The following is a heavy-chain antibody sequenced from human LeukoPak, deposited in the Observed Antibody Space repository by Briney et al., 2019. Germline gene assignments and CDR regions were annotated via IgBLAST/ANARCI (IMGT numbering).Heavy chain of an antibody. CDR3: ARAHGVYSSSLGFDY. J-gene: IGHJ4*02. CDR1: GGSISSYY. V-gene: IGHV4-59*01. D-gene: IGHD6-6*01. CDR2: IYYSGST. Sequence: SETLSLTCTVSGGSISSYYRSWIRQPPGKGLEWIGYIYYSGSTNYNPSVKSRVTISVDTSKNQFSLKLSSVTAADTAVYYCARAHGVYSSSLGFDYWGQGTLVTVSS.